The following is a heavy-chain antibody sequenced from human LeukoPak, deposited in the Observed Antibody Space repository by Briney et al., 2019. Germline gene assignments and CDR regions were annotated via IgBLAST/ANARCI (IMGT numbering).Heavy chain of an antibody. Sequence: GGSLRLSCAASGFTFSSYAMSWVHQAPGKGLEWVSSMSNGGSTYYGDSVKGRFTISRDNSKNTLFLQMNSLRAEDTAVYYCAKGSENIMGAPQADYWGQGTLVIVSS. V-gene: IGHV3-23*01. CDR3: AKGSENIMGAPQADY. J-gene: IGHJ4*02. D-gene: IGHD1-26*01. CDR2: MSNGGST. CDR1: GFTFSSYA.